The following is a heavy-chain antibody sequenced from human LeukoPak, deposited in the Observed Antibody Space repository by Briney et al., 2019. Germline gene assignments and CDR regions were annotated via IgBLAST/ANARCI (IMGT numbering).Heavy chain of an antibody. CDR3: AIDFWSGTKTDY. J-gene: IGHJ4*02. V-gene: IGHV1-8*01. CDR2: MNPNSGNT. Sequence: EASVTVSCTASGYTFTSYDINWVRQATGQGLAWMGWMNPNSGNTGYAQKFQGRVTMTRNTSISTAYMELSSLRSEDTAVYYCAIDFWSGTKTDYWGQGTLVTVSS. D-gene: IGHD3-3*01. CDR1: GYTFTSYD.